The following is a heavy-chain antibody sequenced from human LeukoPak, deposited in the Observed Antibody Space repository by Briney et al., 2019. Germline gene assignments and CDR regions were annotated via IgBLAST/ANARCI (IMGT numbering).Heavy chain of an antibody. CDR1: GYSFTSYW. D-gene: IGHD3-16*01. CDR2: IYSGDSDT. J-gene: IGHJ4*02. V-gene: IGHV5-51*01. Sequence: HGESLKISCKGSGYSFTSYWIGWVPQMRGKGLEWMGIIYSGDSDTRYSPSFQGQVTISAAKSISTAYLQWSSLKASNTALYYCARGGRLLHYSNYGGQGTLVTVSS. CDR3: ARGGRLLHYSNY.